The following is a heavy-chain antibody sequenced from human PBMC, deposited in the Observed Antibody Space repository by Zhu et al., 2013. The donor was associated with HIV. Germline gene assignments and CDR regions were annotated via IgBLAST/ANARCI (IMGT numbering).Heavy chain of an antibody. CDR2: IYHSGST. Sequence: QVQLQESGPGLVKPSGTLSLTCAVSGGSISSSNWWSWVRQPPGKGLEWIGEIYHSGSTNYNPSLKSRVTISVYKSKNRFSLKLSSVTAADTAVYYCARVRRSYLYWYFDLWGLAPWSLSPQ. V-gene: IGHV4-4*02. D-gene: IGHD3-10*01. J-gene: IGHJ2*01. CDR1: GGSISSSNW. CDR3: ARVRRSYLYWYFDL.